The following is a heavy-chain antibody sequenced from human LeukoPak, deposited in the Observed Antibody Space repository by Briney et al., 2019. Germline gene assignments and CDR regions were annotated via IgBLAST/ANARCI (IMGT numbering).Heavy chain of an antibody. D-gene: IGHD3-10*01. CDR2: IYYSGST. CDR1: DGSISSGDYY. V-gene: IGHV4-30-4*08. CDR3: ASSGYCSSTSCPYYYGSGSYYPTLDY. J-gene: IGHJ4*02. Sequence: SQTLSLTCTVSDGSISSGDYYWSWIRQPPGKGLEWIGYIYYSGSTYYNPSLKSRVTISVDTSKNQFSLKLSSVTAADTAVYYCASSGYCSSTSCPYYYGSGSYYPTLDYWGQGTLVTVSS.